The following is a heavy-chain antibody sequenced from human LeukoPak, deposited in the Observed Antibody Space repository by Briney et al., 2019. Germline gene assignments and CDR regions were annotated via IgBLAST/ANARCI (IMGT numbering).Heavy chain of an antibody. CDR3: AGRRTMVRGVFDP. D-gene: IGHD3-10*01. V-gene: IGHV3-30*02. Sequence: GGSLRLSCAASGFTFSSYGMHWVRQAPGKGLEWVAFIRYDGSNKYYADSVKGRFTISRDNSKNTLYLQMNSLRAEDTAVYYCAGRRTMVRGVFDPWGQGTLVTVSS. CDR2: IRYDGSNK. J-gene: IGHJ5*02. CDR1: GFTFSSYG.